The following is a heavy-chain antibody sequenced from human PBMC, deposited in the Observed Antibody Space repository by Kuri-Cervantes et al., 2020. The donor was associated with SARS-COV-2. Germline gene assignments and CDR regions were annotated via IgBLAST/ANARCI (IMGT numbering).Heavy chain of an antibody. V-gene: IGHV3-74*01. CDR1: GFTFSGHW. CDR3: ARDNQHAFDY. Sequence: GESLKISCPASGFTFSGHWIQRVRQAPGQGLVWVSRINPDGSYTNNADSVKGRFTLSSDNSKNTLYLQMDNLRAEDTAVYYCARDNQHAFDYWGQGTLVTVSS. CDR2: INPDGSYT. J-gene: IGHJ4*02.